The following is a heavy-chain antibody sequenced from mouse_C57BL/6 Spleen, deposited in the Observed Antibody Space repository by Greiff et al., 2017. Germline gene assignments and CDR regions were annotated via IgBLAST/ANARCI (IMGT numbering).Heavy chain of an antibody. CDR3: AESYYSNDRAMDY. Sequence: VQLQQSGPGLVQPSQSLSITCTVSGFSLTSYGVHWVRQSPGKGLEWLGVIWRGGSTDYNAAFMSRLSITKDNSKSQVFFKMNSLQADDTAIYYCAESYYSNDRAMDYWGQGTSVTVSS. V-gene: IGHV2-5*01. CDR2: IWRGGST. D-gene: IGHD2-5*01. J-gene: IGHJ4*01. CDR1: GFSLTSYG.